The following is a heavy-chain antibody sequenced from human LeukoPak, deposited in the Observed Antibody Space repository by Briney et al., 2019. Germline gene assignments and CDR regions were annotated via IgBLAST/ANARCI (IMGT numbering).Heavy chain of an antibody. D-gene: IGHD3-10*01. CDR2: ISSSSSYI. Sequence: GGSLRLSCAASGFTFSSYSMNWVRQAPGKGLEWVSSISSSSSYIYYADPVKGRFTISRDNAKNSLYLQMNSLRAEDTAVYYCARDGPITMVRGVNAFDIWGQGTMVTVSS. CDR1: GFTFSSYS. J-gene: IGHJ3*02. V-gene: IGHV3-21*01. CDR3: ARDGPITMVRGVNAFDI.